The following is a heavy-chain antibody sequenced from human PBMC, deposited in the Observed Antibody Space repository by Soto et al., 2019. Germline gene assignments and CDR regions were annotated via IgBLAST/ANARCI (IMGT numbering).Heavy chain of an antibody. Sequence: QVQLVESGGGVVQPGRSLSLSCAASGFTFRSYGMHWVRQAPGKGLEWVAVISYDGSNKYYADSVKGRFTISRDNSKNTLYLQMNSLRAEDTAVYYCASTLNWYFDLWGRGTLVTVSS. D-gene: IGHD3-16*01. J-gene: IGHJ2*01. CDR1: GFTFRSYG. CDR2: ISYDGSNK. CDR3: ASTLNWYFDL. V-gene: IGHV3-30*03.